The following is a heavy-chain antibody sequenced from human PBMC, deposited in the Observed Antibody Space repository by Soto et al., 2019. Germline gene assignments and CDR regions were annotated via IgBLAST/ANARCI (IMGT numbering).Heavy chain of an antibody. CDR3: ARAVAGTLYYGMDV. J-gene: IGHJ6*02. V-gene: IGHV4-59*01. Sequence: QVQLQESGPGLVKPSETLSLTCTVSGGSISSYYWSWIRQPPGKGLEWIGYIYYSGSTNYNPSLKSRVTISVDTSKNQFSLKLSSVTAADTAVYYCARAVAGTLYYGMDVWGQGTTVTASS. CDR2: IYYSGST. CDR1: GGSISSYY. D-gene: IGHD6-19*01.